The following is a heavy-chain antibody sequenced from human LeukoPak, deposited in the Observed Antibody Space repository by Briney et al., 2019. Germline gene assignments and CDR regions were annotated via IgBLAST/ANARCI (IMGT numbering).Heavy chain of an antibody. CDR2: ISASGGST. D-gene: IGHD3-3*01. J-gene: IGHJ4*02. V-gene: IGHV3-23*01. Sequence: GGSLRLSCASSGFTFSSYAMTWVRQAPGKGLEWVSAISASGGSTYYADSVKGRFTISRDNSKNTLYLQMSSLRAEDTAVYYCAKVPHYDFWSGYYAYFDYWGQGTLVTVSS. CDR3: AKVPHYDFWSGYYAYFDY. CDR1: GFTFSSYA.